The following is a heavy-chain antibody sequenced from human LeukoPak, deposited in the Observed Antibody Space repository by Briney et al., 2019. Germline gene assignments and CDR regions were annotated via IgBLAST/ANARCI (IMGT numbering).Heavy chain of an antibody. J-gene: IGHJ4*02. V-gene: IGHV3-23*01. CDR3: AKDGLSYDGSTHVYYFQS. CDR2: IIYDGRHT. D-gene: IGHD3-22*01. CDR1: GFTFRMYA. Sequence: GSLRLSCTASGFTFRMYAMSWVRQAPGKGLESVASIIYDGRHTYYAASVRGRFTISRDNSQNTLYLQMNSLRAEDTALYYCAKDGLSYDGSTHVYYFQSLGQGTLVTVSS.